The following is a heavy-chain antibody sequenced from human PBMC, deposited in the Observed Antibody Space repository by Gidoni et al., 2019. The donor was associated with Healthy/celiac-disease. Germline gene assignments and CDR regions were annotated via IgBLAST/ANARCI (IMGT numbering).Heavy chain of an antibody. V-gene: IGHV3-33*01. J-gene: IGHJ5*02. CDR3: ASHSSGLWFDP. D-gene: IGHD6-19*01. CDR1: GFTFSSYG. CDR2: IWYDGSNK. Sequence: QVQLVESGGGVVQPGRALRLSCAASGFTFSSYGMHWVRQAPGKGLEWVAVIWYDGSNKYYADSVKGRFTISRDNSKNTLYLQMNSLRAEDTAVYYCASHSSGLWFDPWGQGTLVTVSS.